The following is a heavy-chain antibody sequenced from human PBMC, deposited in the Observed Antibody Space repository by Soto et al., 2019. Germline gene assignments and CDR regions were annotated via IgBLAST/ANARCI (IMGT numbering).Heavy chain of an antibody. Sequence: ASVKVSGKASGYTFTGYYMHWVRQAPGQGLEWMGWINPNSGGTNYAQKFQGRVTMTRDTSISTAYMELSRLRSDDTAVYYCARGYRYDFWSGYSGMDVWGQGTTVTVSS. CDR3: ARGYRYDFWSGYSGMDV. V-gene: IGHV1-2*02. CDR2: INPNSGGT. J-gene: IGHJ6*02. D-gene: IGHD3-3*01. CDR1: GYTFTGYY.